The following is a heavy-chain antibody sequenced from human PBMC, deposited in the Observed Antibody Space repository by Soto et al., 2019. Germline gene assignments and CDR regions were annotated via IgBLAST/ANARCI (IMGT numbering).Heavy chain of an antibody. D-gene: IGHD6-19*01. CDR1: GFTFSSYA. CDR3: AKGPSSDWYYFDY. V-gene: IGHV3-23*01. J-gene: IGHJ4*02. CDR2: ISGSGGST. Sequence: GGSLRLSCAASGFTFSSYAMSWVRQAPGKGLEWASTISGSGGSTYYADSVKGRFSISRDNSKNTLYLQMNSLGAEDTAVYYCAKGPSSDWYYFDYWGQGTLVTVSS.